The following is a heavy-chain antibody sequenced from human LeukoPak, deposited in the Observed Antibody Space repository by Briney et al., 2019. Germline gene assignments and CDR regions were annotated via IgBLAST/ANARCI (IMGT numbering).Heavy chain of an antibody. CDR3: TLGYCGGGSCYAREYFQH. V-gene: IGHV4-31*03. CDR2: IYYSGST. CDR1: GGSISSGGYY. D-gene: IGHD2-15*01. J-gene: IGHJ1*01. Sequence: SETLSLTCTVSGGSISSGGYYWTWIRQHPGKGLEWIGYIYYSGSTYYNPSLKSRVTISVDTSKNQFSLRLSSVTAADTAVYYCTLGYCGGGSCYAREYFQHWGQGTLVTVSS.